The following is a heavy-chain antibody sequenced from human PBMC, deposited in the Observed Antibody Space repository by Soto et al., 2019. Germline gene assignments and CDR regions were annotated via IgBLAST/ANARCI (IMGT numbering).Heavy chain of an antibody. D-gene: IGHD1-26*01. J-gene: IGHJ4*02. CDR3: ASWATSGRYDYFDY. V-gene: IGHV4-59*01. CDR2: IYYSGST. CDR1: GGSISSYY. Sequence: SETLSLTCTVSGGSISSYYWSWIRQPPGKGLEWIGYIYYSGSTNYNPSLKSRVTISVDTSKNQFSLKLSSVTAADTAVYYCASWATSGRYDYFDYWGQGTLVTVSS.